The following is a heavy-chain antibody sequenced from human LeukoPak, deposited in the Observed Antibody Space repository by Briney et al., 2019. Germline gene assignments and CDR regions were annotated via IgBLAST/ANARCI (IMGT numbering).Heavy chain of an antibody. J-gene: IGHJ5*02. V-gene: IGHV4-59*12. D-gene: IGHD3-9*01. CDR3: AREEGRYFDWLLYGDWFDP. CDR1: GGSISSYY. Sequence: SETLSLTCTVSGGSISSYYWSWIRQPPGKGLEWIGYIYYSGSTNYNPSLKSRVTMSVDTSKNQFSLKLSSVTAADTAVYYCAREEGRYFDWLLYGDWFDPWGQGTLVTVSS. CDR2: IYYSGST.